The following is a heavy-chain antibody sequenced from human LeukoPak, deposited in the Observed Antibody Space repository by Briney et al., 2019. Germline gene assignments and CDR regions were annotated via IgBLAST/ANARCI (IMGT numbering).Heavy chain of an antibody. CDR2: IYYSGST. V-gene: IGHV4-39*01. CDR3: ARHPVGYSYGMGYFDY. Sequence: PSETLSLTCTVSGGSISSSSYYWGWIRQPPGKGLEWIGSIYYSGSTYYNPSLKSRVTISVDTSKDQFSLKLSSVTAADTAVYYCARHPVGYSYGMGYFDYWGQGTLVTVSS. CDR1: GGSISSSSYY. J-gene: IGHJ4*02. D-gene: IGHD5-18*01.